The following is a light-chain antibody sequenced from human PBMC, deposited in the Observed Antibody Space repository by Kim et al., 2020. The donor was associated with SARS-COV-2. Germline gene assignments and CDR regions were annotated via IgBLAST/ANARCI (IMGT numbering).Light chain of an antibody. Sequence: ASVVDRVTITCRASQSISSWLAWYQQKPGKAPKLLIYDASSLESGVPSRFSGSGSGTEFTLTISSLQPDDFATYYCQQYNSYSGTFGQGTKVDIK. CDR3: QQYNSYSGT. J-gene: IGKJ1*01. CDR1: QSISSW. CDR2: DAS. V-gene: IGKV1-5*01.